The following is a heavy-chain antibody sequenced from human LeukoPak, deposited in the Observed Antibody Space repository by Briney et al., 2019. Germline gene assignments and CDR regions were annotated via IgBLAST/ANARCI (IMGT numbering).Heavy chain of an antibody. J-gene: IGHJ4*02. CDR1: GFTFSSYW. CDR2: ISIDGSTT. V-gene: IGHV3-74*01. Sequence: GGSLRLSCVGSGFTFSSYWMHWVRQGPGKGLEWVSRISIDGSTTTYADSVKGRFTISRDNSKNTIYLQMDSLRAEDTAIYYCARDYWWNYDYWGQGTLVTVSS. D-gene: IGHD1-7*01. CDR3: ARDYWWNYDY.